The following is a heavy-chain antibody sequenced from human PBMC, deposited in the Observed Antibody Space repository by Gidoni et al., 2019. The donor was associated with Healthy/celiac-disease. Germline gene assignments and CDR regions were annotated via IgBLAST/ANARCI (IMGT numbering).Heavy chain of an antibody. V-gene: IGHV4-31*03. CDR1: GGSISSGGYY. CDR2: IYYSGST. CDR3: ARAYYGDYVYYFDY. D-gene: IGHD4-17*01. J-gene: IGHJ4*02. Sequence: QVQLQESGPGLVKPSQPLSLPCTVSGGSISSGGYYWSWIRQHPGKGLEWIGYIYYSGSTYYNPSLKSRVTISVDTSKNQFSLKLSSVTAADTAVYYCARAYYGDYVYYFDYWGQGTLVTVSS.